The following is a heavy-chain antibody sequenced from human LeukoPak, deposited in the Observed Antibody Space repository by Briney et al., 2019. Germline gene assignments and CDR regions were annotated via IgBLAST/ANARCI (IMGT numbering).Heavy chain of an antibody. CDR1: GFTYSSYW. Sequence: GGSLRLSCAACGFTYSSYWMTWIRQAPGKGLEWVANIKQDGSEKYYVDSVKGRFTISRDNAKNSLYLQMNSLRAEDTAVYYCARDTGGGYSCYDCWGQGTLVTVSS. CDR2: IKQDGSEK. CDR3: ARDTGGGYSCYDC. J-gene: IGHJ4*02. V-gene: IGHV3-7*01. D-gene: IGHD5-18*01.